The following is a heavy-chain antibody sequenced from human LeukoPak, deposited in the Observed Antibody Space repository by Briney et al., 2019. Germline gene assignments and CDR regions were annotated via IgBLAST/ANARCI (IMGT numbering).Heavy chain of an antibody. J-gene: IGHJ4*02. D-gene: IGHD5-18*01. Sequence: GGSLRLSCAASGFTFSSYWMSWVRQAPGKGLEWVANMKQDGSEIYYVDSVKGRFTISRDNAENSLYLQMNSLRAEDTAVYYCARESTYSYAYALDYWGQGTLDTVSS. CDR1: GFTFSSYW. CDR2: MKQDGSEI. CDR3: ARESTYSYAYALDY. V-gene: IGHV3-7*01.